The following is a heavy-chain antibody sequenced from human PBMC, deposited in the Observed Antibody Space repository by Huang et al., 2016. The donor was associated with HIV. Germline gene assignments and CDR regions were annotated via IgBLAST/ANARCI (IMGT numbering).Heavy chain of an antibody. CDR1: GGSFSDYF. D-gene: IGHD3-10*01. V-gene: IGHV4-34*01. J-gene: IGHJ4*02. CDR2: VNHRGSA. CDR3: ARPKMTATPSDSSWSYFDF. Sequence: QVRLEQWGPNLLKPSDTLSLKCAVYGGSFSDYFWTWIRQSPVQGLEWFGEVNHRGSATHNPSLRSRVSMSVDSSKKQFYLNLTSVTAADTAVYFCARPKMTATPSDSSWSYFDFWGRGTPVTVSS.